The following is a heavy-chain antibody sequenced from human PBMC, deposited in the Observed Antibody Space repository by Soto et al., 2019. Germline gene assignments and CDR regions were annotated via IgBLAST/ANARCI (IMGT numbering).Heavy chain of an antibody. CDR2: IIPILGIA. V-gene: IGHV1-69*02. Sequence: QVQLVQSGAEVKKPGSSVKVSCKASGGTFSSYTISWVRQAPGQGLEWMGRIIPILGIANYAQKFQGRVTITADKSTSTAYMELSSLRSEDKAVYYCATLGYCSGGSFSPDGMDVWGQGTTVTVSS. J-gene: IGHJ6*02. CDR3: ATLGYCSGGSFSPDGMDV. CDR1: GGTFSSYT. D-gene: IGHD2-15*01.